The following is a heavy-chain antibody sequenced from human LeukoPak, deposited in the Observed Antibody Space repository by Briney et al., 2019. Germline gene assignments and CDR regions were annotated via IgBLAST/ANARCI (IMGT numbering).Heavy chain of an antibody. CDR2: ISSSSSYI. J-gene: IGHJ4*02. Sequence: GGSLRLSCAASGFTFSSYSMNWVRQAPGKGLEWVSSISSSSSYIYYADSVKGRFTISRDNAKNSLYLQMNSLRAEDTAVYYCARAIVAAAGTFDYWGQGTLVTVS. D-gene: IGHD6-13*01. V-gene: IGHV3-21*01. CDR3: ARAIVAAAGTFDY. CDR1: GFTFSSYS.